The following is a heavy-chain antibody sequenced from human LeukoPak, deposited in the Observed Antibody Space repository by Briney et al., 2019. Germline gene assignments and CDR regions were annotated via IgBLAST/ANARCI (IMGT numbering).Heavy chain of an antibody. D-gene: IGHD6-13*01. CDR3: ARHRRIAAAVDP. CDR1: GYSISSGYF. V-gene: IGHV4-38-2*02. Sequence: PSETLSLTCTVSGYSISSGYFWGWIRQPPGKGLEWIGSIYHSGSTSYNPSLKSRLTISVDTSKNQFSLKLSSVTAADTAVYYCARHRRIAAAVDPWGQGTLVTVSS. CDR2: IYHSGST. J-gene: IGHJ5*02.